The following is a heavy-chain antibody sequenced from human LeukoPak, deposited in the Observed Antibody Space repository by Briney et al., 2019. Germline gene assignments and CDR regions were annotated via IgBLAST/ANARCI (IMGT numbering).Heavy chain of an antibody. D-gene: IGHD2-2*01. CDR3: AREWCSSTSCLHYYYYGMDV. CDR1: GFTFSDYA. V-gene: IGHV3-30*04. Sequence: GGSLRLSCAASGFTFSDYAMSWVRQAPGKGLEWVAVISYDGSNKYYADSVKGRFTISRDNSKNTLYLQMNSLRAEDTAVYYCAREWCSSTSCLHYYYYGMDVWGQGTTVTVSS. J-gene: IGHJ6*02. CDR2: ISYDGSNK.